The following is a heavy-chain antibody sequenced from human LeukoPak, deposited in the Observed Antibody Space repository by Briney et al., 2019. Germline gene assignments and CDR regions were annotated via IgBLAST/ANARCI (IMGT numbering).Heavy chain of an antibody. CDR3: ARVADCSGGSCYAEYFDY. V-gene: IGHV3-7*03. J-gene: IGHJ4*02. CDR1: GFTFNNYW. CDR2: INQDGSDK. D-gene: IGHD2-15*01. Sequence: GGSLRLSCAASGFTFNNYWMTWVRQAPGKGLEWVANINQDGSDKYYVDSVKGRFTISRDNAKNSLYLQVNGLRAEDTAVYYCARVADCSGGSCYAEYFDYWGQGTLVTVSS.